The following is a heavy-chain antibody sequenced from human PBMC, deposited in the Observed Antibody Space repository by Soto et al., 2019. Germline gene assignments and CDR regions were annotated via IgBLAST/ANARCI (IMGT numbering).Heavy chain of an antibody. Sequence: SQTLSLTCAISGDSVSSNSAAWNWIRQSPSRGLEWLGGTYYRSKWYNDYAVSVKSRITINPDTSKNQFSLQLNSVTPEDTAVYYCARDIDYCGGDCYLLFDYWGQGTLVTVSS. J-gene: IGHJ4*02. V-gene: IGHV6-1*01. CDR2: TYYRSKWYN. CDR3: ARDIDYCGGDCYLLFDY. CDR1: GDSVSSNSAA. D-gene: IGHD2-21*02.